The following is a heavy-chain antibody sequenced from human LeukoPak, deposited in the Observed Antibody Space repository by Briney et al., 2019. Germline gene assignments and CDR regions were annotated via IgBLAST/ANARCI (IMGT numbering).Heavy chain of an antibody. D-gene: IGHD6-19*01. CDR1: GFTFSSYS. J-gene: IGHJ4*02. CDR2: ISSSSSTI. V-gene: IGHV3-48*01. Sequence: GGSLRLSCAASGFTFSSYSMNWVRQAPGKGLEWVSYISSSSSTIYYADSVKGRFTISRDNAKNSLYLQMNSLRAEDTAVYYCARDQQWPLPHYFDYWGQGTLVTVSS. CDR3: ARDQQWPLPHYFDY.